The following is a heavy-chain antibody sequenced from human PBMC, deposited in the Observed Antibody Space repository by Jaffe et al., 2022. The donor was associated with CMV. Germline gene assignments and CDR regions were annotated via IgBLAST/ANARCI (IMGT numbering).Heavy chain of an antibody. Sequence: QVQLVQSGAEVKKPGASVKVSCKASGYTFTSYGISWVRQAPGQGLEWMGWISAYNGNTNYAQKLQGRVTMTTDTSTSTAYMELRSLRSDDTAVYYCARAKGRDGYTSPGFDYYYYMDVWGKGTTVTVSS. J-gene: IGHJ6*03. CDR2: ISAYNGNT. CDR1: GYTFTSYG. V-gene: IGHV1-18*04. D-gene: IGHD5-12*01. CDR3: ARAKGRDGYTSPGFDYYYYMDV.